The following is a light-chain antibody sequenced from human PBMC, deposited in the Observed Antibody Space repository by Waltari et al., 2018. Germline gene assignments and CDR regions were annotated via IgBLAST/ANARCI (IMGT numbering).Light chain of an antibody. Sequence: DIQMTQSPSSVSASVGDRVTITCRASQDVTKYIAWYQQKPGRAPKVLIFDVSTLQSGVPSRFSGSGSRTEFSLTISSLQPEDFATYYCQQGDSLPPTFGQGTKVEI. J-gene: IGKJ1*01. V-gene: IGKV1-12*01. CDR1: QDVTKY. CDR3: QQGDSLPPT. CDR2: DVS.